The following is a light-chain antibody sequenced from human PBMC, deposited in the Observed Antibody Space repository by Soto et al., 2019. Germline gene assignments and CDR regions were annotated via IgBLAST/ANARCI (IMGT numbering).Light chain of an antibody. Sequence: DIVLTQTPLSSPVTLGQPASISCRSIKGLLNKIGNTYLSWLQQRPGQPPRLLIYKISNRFSGVPDRFSGSGAGTDFTLKISRVEAEDVGVYYCMQATHYPPYTFGQGTKLEIK. CDR1: KGLLNKIGNTY. V-gene: IGKV2-24*01. CDR2: KIS. J-gene: IGKJ2*01. CDR3: MQATHYPPYT.